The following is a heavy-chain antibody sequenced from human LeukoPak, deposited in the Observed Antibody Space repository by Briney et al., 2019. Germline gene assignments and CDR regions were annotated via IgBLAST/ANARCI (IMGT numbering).Heavy chain of an antibody. V-gene: IGHV1-2*06. CDR3: AREEIGHPQRPYYS. CDR1: GYTFTGYY. CDR2: VNPNSGGT. J-gene: IGHJ4*02. Sequence: ASVKVSCKASGYTFTGYYMHWVRQAPGQGLEWMGRVNPNSGGTNYAQKFQGRVTMTRDTSISTAYMELSRLRSDDTAVYYCAREEIGHPQRPYYSWGQGTLVTVS. D-gene: IGHD5-24*01.